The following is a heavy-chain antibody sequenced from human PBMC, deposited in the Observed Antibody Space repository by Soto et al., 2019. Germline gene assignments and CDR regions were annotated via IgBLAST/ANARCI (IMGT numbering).Heavy chain of an antibody. V-gene: IGHV3-23*01. J-gene: IGHJ3*02. CDR2: ISGSGGST. Sequence: GGSLRLSCAASGFTFSSYAMSGVRQAPGKGLEWVSAISGSGGSTYYADSVKGRFTISRDNSKNTLYLQMNSLRAEDTAVYYCAKVLEVTYYGSGWGAFDIWGQGTMVTVSS. D-gene: IGHD3-10*01. CDR3: AKVLEVTYYGSGWGAFDI. CDR1: GFTFSSYA.